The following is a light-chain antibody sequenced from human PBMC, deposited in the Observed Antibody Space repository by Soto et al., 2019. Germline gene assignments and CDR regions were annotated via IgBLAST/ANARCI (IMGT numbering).Light chain of an antibody. V-gene: IGKV1-5*03. Sequence: DIQMTQSPSTLSASVGDRVTITCRASQSISSWLAWYQQKPGKAPKLLMYKASSLESGVPSRFSGSRSGTEFTLTISSLQPDDFATYYCQQDNSYWTFGQGTKVEIK. J-gene: IGKJ1*01. CDR3: QQDNSYWT. CDR1: QSISSW. CDR2: KAS.